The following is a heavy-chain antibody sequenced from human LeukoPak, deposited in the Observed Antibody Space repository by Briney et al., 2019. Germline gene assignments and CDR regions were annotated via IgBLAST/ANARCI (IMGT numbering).Heavy chain of an antibody. CDR2: IYYSGDT. CDR1: GGSISSYY. CDR3: ARATLHCTTTCRASWFDP. D-gene: IGHD2-2*01. V-gene: IGHV4-59*01. J-gene: IGHJ5*02. Sequence: SETLSLTCTVSGGSISSYYWSWIRQPPRKGLEYIGHIYYSGDTNYNPSLMSRVTISLDTSKNQFSLKLSSVTAADTAVYYCARATLHCTTTCRASWFDPWGQGTLVTVSS.